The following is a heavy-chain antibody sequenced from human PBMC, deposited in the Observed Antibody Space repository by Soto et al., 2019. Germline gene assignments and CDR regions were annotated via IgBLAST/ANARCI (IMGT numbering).Heavy chain of an antibody. V-gene: IGHV1-18*04. CDR1: GYTFTSYG. J-gene: IGHJ5*02. Sequence: ASVKVSCKASGYTFTSYGISWVRQAPGQGLEWMGWISAYNGNTNYAQKLQGRVTMTTDTSTSTAYMELRSLRSDDAAVYYCARDVLDTAMVTDWFDPWGQGTLVTVSS. CDR3: ARDVLDTAMVTDWFDP. D-gene: IGHD5-18*01. CDR2: ISAYNGNT.